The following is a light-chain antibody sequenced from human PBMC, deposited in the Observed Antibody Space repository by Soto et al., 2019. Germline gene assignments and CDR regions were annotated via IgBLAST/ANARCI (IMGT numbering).Light chain of an antibody. Sequence: QSVLTQSPSASASLGASVKLTCTLSSGHSSYTIAWHQQQPEQGPRFLMKLNTDGSHTKGDGIPERFSGSSSGAERYLTISSLQSEDEADYYCQTGGTGTVFGGGTKLTVL. J-gene: IGLJ3*02. V-gene: IGLV4-69*01. CDR2: LNTDGSH. CDR1: SGHSSYT. CDR3: QTGGTGTV.